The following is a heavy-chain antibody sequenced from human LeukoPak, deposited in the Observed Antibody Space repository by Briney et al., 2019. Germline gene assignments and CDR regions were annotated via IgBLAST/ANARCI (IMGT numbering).Heavy chain of an antibody. V-gene: IGHV3-7*01. CDR1: DFAFSSYW. Sequence: GGSLRLSCAASDFAFSSYWMNWVRQAPGKGLEWVANINGDGRDTYYVGAVRGRFTISRDNADNSLYLQMHNLRGDDTAVYYCARGVSSAIDWWGQGTLVTVSS. CDR2: INGDGRDT. D-gene: IGHD3-10*01. J-gene: IGHJ4*02. CDR3: ARGVSSAIDW.